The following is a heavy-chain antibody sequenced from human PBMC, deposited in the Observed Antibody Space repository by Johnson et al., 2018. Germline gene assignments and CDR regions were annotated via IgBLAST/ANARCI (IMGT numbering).Heavy chain of an antibody. CDR3: AKDYSSWNNYYYYMDV. CDR1: GFTFDDYA. D-gene: IGHD6-13*01. CDR2: ISYAGNNK. V-gene: IGHV3-30*18. J-gene: IGHJ6*03. Sequence: VQLVETGGGLVQPDRSLRLSCAASGFTFDDYAMHWVRQAPGKGLEWVALISYAGNNKYYEDSVKGRFTISRDNSKNTRFLQMNSLTTEDTAVYYCAKDYSSWNNYYYYMDVWGQGTTVTVSS.